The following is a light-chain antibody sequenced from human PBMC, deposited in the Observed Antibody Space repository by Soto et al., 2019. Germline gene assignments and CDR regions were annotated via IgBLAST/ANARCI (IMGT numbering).Light chain of an antibody. CDR1: SSDVGGYNY. J-gene: IGLJ1*01. CDR2: HVT. Sequence: QSALTQPASVSGSPGQSMTISCTGTSSDVGGYNYVSWYQQHPGDAPKLMIYHVTTRPSGVSNRFSGSKSGNTASLTISGLQAEDEADYYCSSYTSSTAYIFGTGTKLTVL. V-gene: IGLV2-14*03. CDR3: SSYTSSTAYI.